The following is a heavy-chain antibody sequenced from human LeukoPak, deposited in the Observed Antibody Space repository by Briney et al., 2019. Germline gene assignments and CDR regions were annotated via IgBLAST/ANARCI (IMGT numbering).Heavy chain of an antibody. CDR3: ARDGEGGWLYPGSWFDP. V-gene: IGHV3-30*02. Sequence: GGSLRLSCAASGFTFRSYGLHWVRQAPGKGLEWVAFIRYDGSDKYYADSVKGRFTISRDNSRNTLYLQMNSLRAGDTAVYYCARDGEGGWLYPGSWFDPWGQGTLVTVSS. CDR2: IRYDGSDK. J-gene: IGHJ5*02. CDR1: GFTFRSYG. D-gene: IGHD2-2*02.